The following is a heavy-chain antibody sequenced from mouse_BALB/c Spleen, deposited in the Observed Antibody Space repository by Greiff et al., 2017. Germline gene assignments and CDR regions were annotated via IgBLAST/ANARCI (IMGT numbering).Heavy chain of an antibody. Sequence: QVTLKESGPGILQPSQTLSLTCSFSGFSLSTSGMGVSWIRQPSGKGLEWLAHIYWDDDKRYNPSLKSRLTISKDTSRNQVFLKITSVDTADTATYYCARRAYDYDHAMDYWGQGTSVTVSS. V-gene: IGHV8-12*01. CDR1: GFSLSTSGMG. CDR3: ARRAYDYDHAMDY. J-gene: IGHJ4*01. CDR2: IYWDDDK. D-gene: IGHD2-4*01.